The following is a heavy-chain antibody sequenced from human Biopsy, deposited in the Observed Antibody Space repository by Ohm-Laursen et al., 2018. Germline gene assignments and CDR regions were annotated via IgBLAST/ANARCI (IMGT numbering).Heavy chain of an antibody. J-gene: IGHJ4*02. Sequence: SDTLSLTWTVSSGLISNYYWSWIRQPAGKGLEWIGRLYTSGDTNYNPSLKSRVSVSEDTSKNQFSLRLTSVTAADTAAYYCARGPKRLTGTSYFEDWGRGILVTVSS. V-gene: IGHV4-4*07. CDR3: ARGPKRLTGTSYFED. D-gene: IGHD1-7*01. CDR1: SGLISNYY. CDR2: LYTSGDT.